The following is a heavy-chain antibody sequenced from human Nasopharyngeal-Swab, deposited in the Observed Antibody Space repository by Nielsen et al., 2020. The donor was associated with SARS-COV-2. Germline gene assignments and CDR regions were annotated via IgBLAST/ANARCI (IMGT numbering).Heavy chain of an antibody. D-gene: IGHD3-9*01. J-gene: IGHJ3*01. CDR3: AKAGRDISSTNDFDL. Sequence: GESLKISCEASGFTFNRLAMSWVRQPPGQGLEWVAGISNNGDTTYYAASVEGRFTISRDNSKNKMFLQMNNLRTDETAVYYCAKAGRDISSTNDFDLWGQGTLVTVSS. CDR2: ISNNGDTT. V-gene: IGHV3-23*01. CDR1: GFTFNRLA.